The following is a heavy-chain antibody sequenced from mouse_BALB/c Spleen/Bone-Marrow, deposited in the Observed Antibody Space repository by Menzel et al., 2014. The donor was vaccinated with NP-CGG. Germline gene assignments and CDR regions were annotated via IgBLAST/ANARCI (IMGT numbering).Heavy chain of an antibody. CDR2: IYPGDGDT. V-gene: IGHV1-80*01. CDR3: ARTPWFAY. Sequence: QVQLQQSGAELVRPGSSVKISCKASGYAFSSYWMNWVRQRPGQGLEWIGQIYPGDGDTNYNGKFKGKATLTADRSSSTAYMQLSSLTSEDSAVCFCARTPWFAYWGQGTLVTVSA. J-gene: IGHJ3*01. CDR1: GYAFSSYW.